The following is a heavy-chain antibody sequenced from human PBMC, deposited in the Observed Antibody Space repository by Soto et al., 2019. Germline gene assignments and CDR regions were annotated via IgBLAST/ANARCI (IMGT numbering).Heavy chain of an antibody. J-gene: IGHJ6*02. CDR2: IYHSGST. CDR1: GGSISSSNW. Sequence: TSETLSLTCAVSGGSISSSNWWSWVRQPPGKGLEWIGEIYHSGSTNYNPSLKSRVTISVDKSKNQFSLKLSSVTAADTAVYYCARSIQWLVDSYGMDVWGQGTTVTVSS. V-gene: IGHV4-4*02. CDR3: ARSIQWLVDSYGMDV. D-gene: IGHD6-19*01.